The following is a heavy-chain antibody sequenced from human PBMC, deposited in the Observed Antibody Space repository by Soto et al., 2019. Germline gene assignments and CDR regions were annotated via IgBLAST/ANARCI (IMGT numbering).Heavy chain of an antibody. Sequence: GGSLRRSCEASGFNLRGYCMNWARQVPGEGLVWVSRISGDGSSTNSADSVKGRFTISRDNAKNTLYLQMNSLRAEDTGLYYCARRIAVAGCYDYWGQGT. CDR1: GFNLRGYC. V-gene: IGHV3-74*01. D-gene: IGHD6-13*01. CDR2: ISGDGSST. J-gene: IGHJ4*02. CDR3: ARRIAVAGCYDY.